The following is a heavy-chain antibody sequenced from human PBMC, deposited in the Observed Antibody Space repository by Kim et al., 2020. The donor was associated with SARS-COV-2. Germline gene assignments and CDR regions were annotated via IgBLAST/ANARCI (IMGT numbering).Heavy chain of an antibody. D-gene: IGHD4-4*01. J-gene: IGHJ6*01. V-gene: IGHV4-59*13. CDR1: GDSIGIYS. CDR3: ARDLPSFVPRSNFPTYYG. CDR2: MYDGGSP. Sequence: SETLSLTCAVSGDSIGIYSWSWIRQPPGKGLEWIGYMYDGGSPTYNPSLKSRATIALDTSRSQFSLKVTSVTAADTAVYYCARDLPSFVPRSNFPTYYG.